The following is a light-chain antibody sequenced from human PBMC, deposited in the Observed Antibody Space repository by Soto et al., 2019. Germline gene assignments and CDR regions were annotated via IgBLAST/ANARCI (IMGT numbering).Light chain of an antibody. CDR2: EVS. CDR3: CSYADTSTHTV. J-gene: IGLJ7*01. CDR1: SSDVGSYKL. V-gene: IGLV2-23*02. Sequence: QSVLTQPASVSGSPGQSITISCTGTSSDVGSYKLVSWYQQHPGKAPKLMISEVSKRPSGISDRFSGSKSGSTASLTISGLQAEDEDEYYCCSYADTSTHTVFGGGTQLTVL.